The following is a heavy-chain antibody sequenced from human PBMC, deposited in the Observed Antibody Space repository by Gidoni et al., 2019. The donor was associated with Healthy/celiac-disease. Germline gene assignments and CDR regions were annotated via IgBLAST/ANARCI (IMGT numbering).Heavy chain of an antibody. CDR3: ARDMDIVVVVAAGFDY. CDR2: IWYDGSNK. CDR1: GFTFSSYG. V-gene: IGHV3-33*01. D-gene: IGHD2-15*01. J-gene: IGHJ4*02. Sequence: QVQLVESGGGVVQPGRSLRLSCAASGFTFSSYGMPWVRQAPGKGLEWVAVIWYDGSNKYYADSVKGRFTISRDNSKNTLYLQMNSLRAEDTAVYYCARDMDIVVVVAAGFDYWGQGTLVTVSS.